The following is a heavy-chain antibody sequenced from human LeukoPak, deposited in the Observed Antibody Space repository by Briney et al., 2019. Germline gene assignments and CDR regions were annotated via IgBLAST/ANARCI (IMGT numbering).Heavy chain of an antibody. CDR1: GYTFTSYY. CDR3: ARDYASNVPFDY. Sequence: ASVTVSCKASGYTFTSYYMHWVRQAPGQGLEWMGIINPSGGSTSYAQKFQGRVTMTRDTSTSTVYMEMSSLRSEDTAVYYCARDYASNVPFDYWGQGALVTVSS. J-gene: IGHJ4*02. CDR2: INPSGGST. D-gene: IGHD3-16*01. V-gene: IGHV1-46*01.